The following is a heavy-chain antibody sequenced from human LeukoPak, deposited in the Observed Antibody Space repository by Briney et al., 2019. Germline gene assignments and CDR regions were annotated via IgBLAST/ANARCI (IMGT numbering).Heavy chain of an antibody. CDR2: INPSGGDT. CDR1: GYTFTSYY. J-gene: IGHJ4*02. Sequence: AASVKVSCKASGYTFTSYYMHWVRQAPGQGLEWMGIINPSGGDTGYAQKFQGRLTMTRDTSTNTVYMELTSLRSEDTAVYYCAREVMDNLRFDYWGQGTLVTVSS. CDR3: AREVMDNLRFDY. V-gene: IGHV1-46*01. D-gene: IGHD1-14*01.